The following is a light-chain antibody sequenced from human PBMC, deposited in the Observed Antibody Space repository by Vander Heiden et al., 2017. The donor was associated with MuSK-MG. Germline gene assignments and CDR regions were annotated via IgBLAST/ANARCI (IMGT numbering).Light chain of an antibody. V-gene: IGLV3-1*01. Sequence: YELTQTASVSVSPGQTASIAFSGVKLRNNNTCWSQHKPGQSPILIMYKDTKRPSGLPQRFSGSNSGNTATLTISGNQAMDEADYYCQAWDNNIGVFGGGTKLTVL. CDR3: QAWDNNIGV. J-gene: IGLJ3*02. CDR1: KLRNNN. CDR2: KDT.